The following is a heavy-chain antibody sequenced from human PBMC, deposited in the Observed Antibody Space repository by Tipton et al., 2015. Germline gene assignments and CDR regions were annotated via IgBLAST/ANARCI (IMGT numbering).Heavy chain of an antibody. D-gene: IGHD1-26*01. CDR2: IYYSGYA. J-gene: IGHJ5*02. V-gene: IGHV4-59*01. CDR1: GDSINDYY. Sequence: TLSLTCTVSGDSINDYYWSWIRQPPGKGLEWIGYIYYSGYATYNPSLKSRVTISVDTSKNQFSLRLSSVTAADTAAYYCSRAPPVGGPRGGWLDPWGQGTLVTVSS. CDR3: SRAPPVGGPRGGWLDP.